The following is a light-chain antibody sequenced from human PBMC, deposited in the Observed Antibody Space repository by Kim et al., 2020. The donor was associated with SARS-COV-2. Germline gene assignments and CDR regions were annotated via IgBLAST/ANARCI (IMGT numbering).Light chain of an antibody. J-gene: IGLJ2*01. CDR1: SSNIGSNA. Sequence: QLVLTQPPSASGTPGQRVTISCSGSSSNIGSNAVNWYQHLPGTAPKLLIYSNNQRPSGVPDRFSASKSGTSASLAISGLQSEDEADYYCAAWDDRLNGVVFGGGTQLTVL. CDR3: AAWDDRLNGVV. V-gene: IGLV1-44*01. CDR2: SNN.